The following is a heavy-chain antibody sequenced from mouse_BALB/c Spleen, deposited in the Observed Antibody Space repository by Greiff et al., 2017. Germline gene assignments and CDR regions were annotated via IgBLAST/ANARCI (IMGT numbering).Heavy chain of an antibody. CDR3: ARHGYFDY. CDR1: GFTFSSFG. V-gene: IGHV5-17*02. Sequence: DVKLVESGGGLVQPGGSRKLSCAASGFTFSSFGMHWVRQAPEKGLEWVAYISSGSSTIYYADTVKGRFTISRDNPKNTLFLQMTSLRSEDTAMYYCARHGYFDYWGQGTTLTVSS. J-gene: IGHJ2*01. CDR2: ISSGSSTI.